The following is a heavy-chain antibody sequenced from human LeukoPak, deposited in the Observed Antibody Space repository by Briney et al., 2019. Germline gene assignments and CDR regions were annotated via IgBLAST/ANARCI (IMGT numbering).Heavy chain of an antibody. J-gene: IGHJ4*02. Sequence: GGSLRLSCATSGFTFSSYGINWVRQASDKGLEWVAGISYDGKKEFYPDSVKGRFTISRDSIKNTVYLQMNSLRPEDTAVYYCARDDGSAGDFLRAIYWGQGASVTVAS. CDR3: ARDDGSAGDFLRAIY. CDR2: ISYDGKKE. V-gene: IGHV3-30*03. D-gene: IGHD4-17*01. CDR1: GFTFSSYG.